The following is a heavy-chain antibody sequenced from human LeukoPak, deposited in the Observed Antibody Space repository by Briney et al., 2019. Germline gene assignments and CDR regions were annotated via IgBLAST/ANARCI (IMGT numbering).Heavy chain of an antibody. D-gene: IGHD3-10*01. V-gene: IGHV5-51*01. CDR1: GYSFTSYW. CDR3: ARQVVVRGVILYYFDY. CDR2: IYPGDSDT. Sequence: GESLKISCKGSGYSFTSYWIGWVRQMPGKGLEWMGIIYPGDSDTRYSPSFQGQVTISADKSISTAYLQWSSLKASDTAMYCCARQVVVRGVILYYFDYWGQGTLVTVSS. J-gene: IGHJ4*02.